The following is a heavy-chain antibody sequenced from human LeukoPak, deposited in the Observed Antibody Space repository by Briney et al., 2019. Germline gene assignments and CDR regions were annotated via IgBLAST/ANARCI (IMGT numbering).Heavy chain of an antibody. CDR1: GFTFSSYA. CDR2: ISGSGGST. J-gene: IGHJ6*02. Sequence: GGSLRLSCAASGFTFSSYAMSWVRQAPGKGLEWVSAISGSGGSTYYADSVKGRFTISRDNSKNTLYLQMNSLRAEDTAVYYCARVGSEGSSWFYYYYGMDVWGQGTTVTVSS. CDR3: ARVGSEGSSWFYYYYGMDV. V-gene: IGHV3-23*01. D-gene: IGHD6-13*01.